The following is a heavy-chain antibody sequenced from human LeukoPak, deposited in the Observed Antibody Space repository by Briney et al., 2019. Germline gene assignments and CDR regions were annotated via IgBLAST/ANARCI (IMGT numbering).Heavy chain of an antibody. Sequence: ASVKVSCKASGYTFTSYDINWVRQATGQGLEWMGWMNPNSGNTGYAQKFQGRVTMTRNTSISTAYMELSSLRSEDTAVDYCARAIGRSSSTGSGYWGQGTLVTVSS. CDR2: MNPNSGNT. V-gene: IGHV1-8*01. CDR1: GYTFTSYD. J-gene: IGHJ4*02. CDR3: ARAIGRSSSTGSGY. D-gene: IGHD6-6*01.